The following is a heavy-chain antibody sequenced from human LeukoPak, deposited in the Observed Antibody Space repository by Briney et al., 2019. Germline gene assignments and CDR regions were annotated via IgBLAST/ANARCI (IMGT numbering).Heavy chain of an antibody. D-gene: IGHD6-19*01. CDR3: ARLGDSSGWQHYYYYGMDV. J-gene: IGHJ6*02. CDR1: GYSFTSYW. CDR2: IYPGDSDT. V-gene: IGHV5-51*01. Sequence: GESLKISCKGSGYSFTSYWIGWVRQMPGKGLEWMGIIYPGDSDTRYSPSFQGQVTISADKSISTAYLQWSSLKASDTAMYYCARLGDSSGWQHYYYYGMDVWGQGTTATVSS.